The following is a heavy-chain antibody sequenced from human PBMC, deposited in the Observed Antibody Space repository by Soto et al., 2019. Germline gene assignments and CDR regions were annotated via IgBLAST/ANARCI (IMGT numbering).Heavy chain of an antibody. V-gene: IGHV1-18*01. J-gene: IGHJ6*03. CDR3: VSGHQGLSSDYHCYHMDV. CDR1: GYTLSNYG. D-gene: IGHD2-2*01. Sequence: QAQLVQSGAEMKKPGASVKVSCKASGYTLSNYGISWVRQAPGHGPEWMGWSSTYNGNTKYAKKFQGRVTMTTDTSMSTSSMELRSLRSDDTAVYYCVSGHQGLSSDYHCYHMDVWGKGTTFTVSS. CDR2: SSTYNGNT.